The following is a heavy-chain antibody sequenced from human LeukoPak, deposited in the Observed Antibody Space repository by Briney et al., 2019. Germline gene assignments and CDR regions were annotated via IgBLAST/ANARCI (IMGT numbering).Heavy chain of an antibody. V-gene: IGHV3-21*01. CDR2: ISSSSGYI. D-gene: IGHD3-10*02. J-gene: IGHJ6*04. CDR1: GFTFSSYS. CDR3: AELGITTIGGV. Sequence: PGGSLRLSCAASGFTFSSYSMNWVRQAPGKGLEWVSSISSSSGYIYYADSVKGRFTISRDNAKNSLFLQMNSLRAEDTAVYYCAELGITTIGGVWGKGTTVTISS.